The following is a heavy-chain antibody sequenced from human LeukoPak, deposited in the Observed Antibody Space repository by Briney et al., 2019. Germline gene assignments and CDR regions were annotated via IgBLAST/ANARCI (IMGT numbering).Heavy chain of an antibody. Sequence: PGGSLRLSCAASGFTFSSYEMNWVRQAPGKGLEWVSYISSSGSTIYYADSVKGRFTISRDNAKNSLYLQMNSLRAEDTAVFYCARSGRWELPRTHFDYWGQGTLVTVSS. J-gene: IGHJ4*02. CDR1: GFTFSSYE. CDR3: ARSGRWELPRTHFDY. CDR2: ISSSGSTI. D-gene: IGHD1-26*01. V-gene: IGHV3-48*03.